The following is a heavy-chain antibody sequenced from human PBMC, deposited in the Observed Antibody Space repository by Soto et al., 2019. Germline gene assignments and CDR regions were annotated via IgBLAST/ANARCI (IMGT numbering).Heavy chain of an antibody. CDR1: GFTFNNYA. CDR3: AKAAITIFGVVTYFDY. D-gene: IGHD3-3*01. CDR2: ISASGGSA. V-gene: IGHV3-23*01. Sequence: GGSLRLSCAASGFTFNNYAMNWVRQAPGKGLEWVSAISASGGSAYYADSVKGRFTISRDNSKNTLYLQMNSLRAEDTAVYYCAKAAITIFGVVTYFDYWGQGTLVTVSS. J-gene: IGHJ4*02.